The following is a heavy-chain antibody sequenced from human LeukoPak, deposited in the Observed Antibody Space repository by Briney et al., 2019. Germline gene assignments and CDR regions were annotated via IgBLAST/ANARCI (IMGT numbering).Heavy chain of an antibody. CDR2: ISSSSSYI. V-gene: IGHV3-21*01. Sequence: PGGSLRLSCAASGFTFSSYSMNWVRQAPGKGLEWVSSISSSSSYIYYADSVKGRFTISRDNAKNSLCLQMNSLRAEDTAVYYCAREPTTVTTAFDYWGQGTLVTVSS. CDR3: AREPTTVTTAFDY. CDR1: GFTFSSYS. D-gene: IGHD4-17*01. J-gene: IGHJ4*02.